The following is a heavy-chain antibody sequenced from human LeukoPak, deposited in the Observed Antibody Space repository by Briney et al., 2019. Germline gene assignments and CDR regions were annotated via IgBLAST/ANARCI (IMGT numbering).Heavy chain of an antibody. CDR1: GYTFTGYY. CDR2: INPSSGGA. V-gene: IGHV1-2*02. D-gene: IGHD6-13*01. J-gene: IGHJ6*03. CDR3: ARSSPPTYYHFYYYMDV. Sequence: GASVKVSCKASGYTFTGYYLHWVRQAPGQGLEWMGWINPSSGGAKYAQNFQGRAIITTDTSISTAYMELSSLRSDDTAVYYCARSSPPTYYHFYYYMDVWGKGSTVTVSS.